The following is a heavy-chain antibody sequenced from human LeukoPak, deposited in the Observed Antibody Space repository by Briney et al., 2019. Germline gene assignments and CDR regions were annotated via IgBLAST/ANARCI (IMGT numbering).Heavy chain of an antibody. D-gene: IGHD2-2*01. V-gene: IGHV3-33*01. J-gene: IGHJ4*02. CDR2: IWYDGSRK. CDR3: ARADCSSSSCPFKFDY. Sequence: GRSLRLSCVASGFIFSNYGLHWVRQAPGKGLEWVAVIWYDGSRKYYADSVKGRFTISRDNSKNTLYLQMNSLRVEDTAVYYCARADCSSSSCPFKFDYWGQGTLVTVSS. CDR1: GFIFSNYG.